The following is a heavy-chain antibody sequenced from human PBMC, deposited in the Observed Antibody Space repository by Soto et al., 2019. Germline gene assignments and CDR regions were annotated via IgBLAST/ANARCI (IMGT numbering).Heavy chain of an antibody. CDR2: ISGSGGST. J-gene: IGHJ4*02. CDR3: AKDLMATISPFDY. Sequence: GGSLRLSCEASGFTFSGYAMSWVRQAPGKGLEWVSAISGSGGSTYYADSVKGRFTISRDNSKNTLYLQMNSLRAEDTAVYYCAKDLMATISPFDYWGQGTLVTVSS. CDR1: GFTFSGYA. V-gene: IGHV3-23*01. D-gene: IGHD5-12*01.